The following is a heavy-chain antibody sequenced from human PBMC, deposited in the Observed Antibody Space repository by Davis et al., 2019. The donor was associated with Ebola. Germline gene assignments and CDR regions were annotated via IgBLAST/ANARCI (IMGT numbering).Heavy chain of an antibody. D-gene: IGHD2-2*01. CDR2: IYPGDSDT. CDR1: GYSFTSYW. V-gene: IGHV5-51*01. J-gene: IGHJ4*03. CDR3: ARHVPGCSSTSCYLYYFDY. Sequence: PGGSLRLSCKGSGYSFTSYWIGWVRQMPGKGLEWMGIIYPGDSDTRYSPSFQGQVTISADKSISTAYLQWSSLKASDTAMYYCARHVPGCSSTSCYLYYFDYWGQGTTVTVSS.